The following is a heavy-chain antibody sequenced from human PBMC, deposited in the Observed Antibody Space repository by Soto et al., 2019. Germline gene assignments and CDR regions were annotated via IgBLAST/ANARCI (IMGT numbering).Heavy chain of an antibody. D-gene: IGHD1-7*01. CDR2: TYYRSKWYN. J-gene: IGHJ6*03. CDR1: GDSVSSNSAA. Sequence: SQTLSLTCAISGDSVSSNSAAWNWIRQSPSRGLEWLGRTYYRSKWYNDYAVSVKSRITINPDTSKNQFSLQLNSVTPEDTAVYYCARDAGLFTGTTGSYYYYYMDVWGKGNTVTVSS. CDR3: ARDAGLFTGTTGSYYYYYMDV. V-gene: IGHV6-1*01.